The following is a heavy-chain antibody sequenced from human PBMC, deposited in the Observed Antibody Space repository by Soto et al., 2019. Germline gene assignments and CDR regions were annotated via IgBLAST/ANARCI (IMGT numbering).Heavy chain of an antibody. CDR3: VSQRTTVPTQAYFDY. J-gene: IGHJ4*02. D-gene: IGHD4-17*01. V-gene: IGHV4-39*01. Sequence: SETLSLTCTVSGGSVTNSSYYWGWIRQSPGKGLEWIGSVYYRGRSYSKSSVKSRVTISVDTSKNRFSVSLNSVTASDTAVYFCVSQRTTVPTQAYFDYWGPGALVTVSS. CDR2: VYYRGRS. CDR1: GGSVTNSSYY.